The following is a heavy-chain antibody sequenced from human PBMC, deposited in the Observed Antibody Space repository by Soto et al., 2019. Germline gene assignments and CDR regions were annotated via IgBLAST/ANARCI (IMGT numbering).Heavy chain of an antibody. Sequence: ASVKVSCKASGYTFTSHYMHWVRQAPGQGLEWMGIINPSGGSTSYAQKFQGRVTMTRDTSTSTVYVELSSLRSEDTAVYYCARGHYYDSSGYYHYFDYWGQGTLVTVSS. CDR3: ARGHYYDSSGYYHYFDY. J-gene: IGHJ4*02. CDR1: GYTFTSHY. V-gene: IGHV1-46*01. CDR2: INPSGGST. D-gene: IGHD3-22*01.